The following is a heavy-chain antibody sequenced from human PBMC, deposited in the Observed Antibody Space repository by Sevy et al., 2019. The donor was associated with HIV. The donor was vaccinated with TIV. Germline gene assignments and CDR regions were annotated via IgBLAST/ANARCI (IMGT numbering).Heavy chain of an antibody. CDR3: TRGRRVYADYGVDY. CDR1: GFTFGEYS. D-gene: IGHD4-17*01. Sequence: GGSLRLSCTASGFTFGEYSMSWFRQAPGKGLEWVSFIRSEVYGGTTEYAESVKGGFTISRDDSKSIAYLQMSSLKTEDTAVYYCTRGRRVYADYGVDYWGQGTLVTVSS. J-gene: IGHJ4*02. CDR2: IRSEVYGGTT. V-gene: IGHV3-49*03.